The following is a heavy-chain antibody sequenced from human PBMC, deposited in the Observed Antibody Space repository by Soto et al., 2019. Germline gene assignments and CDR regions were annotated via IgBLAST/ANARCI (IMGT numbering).Heavy chain of an antibody. V-gene: IGHV1-3*05. CDR2: VNADNGNT. D-gene: IGHD1-26*01. Sequence: QVQLVQSGAEEKKPGASVKVSCKASGYTFTNYAIHWVRQAPGQRLEWMGWVNADNGNTKYSQKFQGRVTIIRDTSARIAYMELSSLRSEDTAVYYCARKEEFWDVSVLDYWGQGTLVTVST. CDR1: GYTFTNYA. J-gene: IGHJ4*02. CDR3: ARKEEFWDVSVLDY.